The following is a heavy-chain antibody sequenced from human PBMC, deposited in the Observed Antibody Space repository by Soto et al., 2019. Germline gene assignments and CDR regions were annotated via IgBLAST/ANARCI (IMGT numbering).Heavy chain of an antibody. CDR3: ARGGYSVPYDY. V-gene: IGHV4-59*01. CDR2: TFDSGNA. D-gene: IGHD5-18*01. Sequence: PSETLSLTCTVSGGSISRLYWSWIRQPPGQPLEWIGSTFDSGNANYNPSLKSRVTISVDTSKSQFSLKVSSVTAADTAVYYCARGGYSVPYDYWGQGTLVTVSS. CDR1: GGSISRLY. J-gene: IGHJ4*02.